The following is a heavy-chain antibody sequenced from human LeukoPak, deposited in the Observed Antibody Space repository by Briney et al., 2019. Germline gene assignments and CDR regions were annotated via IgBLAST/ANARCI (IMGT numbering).Heavy chain of an antibody. Sequence: ASVKVSCKASGYTFTSYYMHWVRQAPGQGLEWMGIINPSGGSTSYAQKFQGRVTMTRDTSTSTVYMELSSLRSEDTAVYYCARLRWNPSRRRGNWFDPWGQGTLVTVSS. D-gene: IGHD4-23*01. CDR3: ARLRWNPSRRRGNWFDP. CDR2: INPSGGST. V-gene: IGHV1-46*01. J-gene: IGHJ5*02. CDR1: GYTFTSYY.